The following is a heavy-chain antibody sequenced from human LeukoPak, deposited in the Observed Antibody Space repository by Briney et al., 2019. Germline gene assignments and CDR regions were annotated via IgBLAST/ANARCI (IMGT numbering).Heavy chain of an antibody. CDR2: INHSGST. D-gene: IGHD6-19*01. V-gene: IGHV4-34*01. CDR1: GGSFSGYY. J-gene: IGHJ6*02. Sequence: SETLSHTCAVYGGSFSGYYWSWIRQPPGKGLEWIGEINHSGSTNYNPSLKSRVTISVDTSKNQFSLKLSSVTAADTAVYYCARDLSSGWYYYGMDVWGQGTTVTVSS. CDR3: ARDLSSGWYYYGMDV.